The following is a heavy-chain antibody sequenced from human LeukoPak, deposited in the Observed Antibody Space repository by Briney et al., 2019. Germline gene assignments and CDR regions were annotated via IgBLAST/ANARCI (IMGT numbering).Heavy chain of an antibody. CDR2: IIPILGIA. Sequence: ASVKVSCKASGYTFTGYYMHWVRQAPGQGLEWMGRIIPILGIANYAQKFQGRVTITADKSTSTAYMELSSLRSEDTAVYYCVGVTTSTKELRPDYWGQGTLVTVSS. CDR3: VGVTTSTKELRPDY. D-gene: IGHD4-17*01. J-gene: IGHJ4*02. CDR1: GYTFTGYY. V-gene: IGHV1-69*02.